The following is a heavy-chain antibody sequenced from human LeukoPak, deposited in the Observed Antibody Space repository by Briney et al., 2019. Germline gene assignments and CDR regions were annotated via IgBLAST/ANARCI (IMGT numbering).Heavy chain of an antibody. Sequence: PSGTLSLTCAVSGGSISSSNWRSWVRQPPGKGLEWIGEIYHSGSTNYNPSLKSRVTISVDKSENQFSLKLSSVTAADTAVYYCARSLWFGETRLDYWGQGTLVTVSS. CDR2: IYHSGST. D-gene: IGHD3-10*01. CDR1: GGSISSSNW. CDR3: ARSLWFGETRLDY. V-gene: IGHV4-4*02. J-gene: IGHJ4*02.